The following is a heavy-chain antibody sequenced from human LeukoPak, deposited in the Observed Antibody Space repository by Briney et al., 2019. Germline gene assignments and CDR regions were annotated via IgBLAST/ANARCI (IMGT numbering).Heavy chain of an antibody. D-gene: IGHD6-13*01. CDR2: ISYDESNK. Sequence: GRSLRLSCAASGFTFSSYAMNWVRQATGKGLEWVAVISYDESNKYYADSVKGRFTISRDNSKNTLFVQMNSLRAEDTAMYYCATELRIATAGFDYFEHWGQGTLVTVSS. J-gene: IGHJ4*02. CDR3: ATELRIATAGFDYFEH. V-gene: IGHV3-30-3*01. CDR1: GFTFSSYA.